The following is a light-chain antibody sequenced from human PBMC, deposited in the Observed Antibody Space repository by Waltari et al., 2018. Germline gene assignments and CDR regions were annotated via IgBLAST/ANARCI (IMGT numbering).Light chain of an antibody. CDR3: QTGGHGTWV. CDR1: SGHSNNI. J-gene: IGLJ3*02. V-gene: IGLV4-69*01. CDR2: VNSDGSH. Sequence: QLVLTQSPSASASLGASVNLTSTLDSGHSNNIVAWLQRRPEKGPRYLMKVNSDGSHTKGDGSPARFTGSCAGPALYLTTASLHSEEEDDYYWQTGGHGTWVFGGGTKLTVV.